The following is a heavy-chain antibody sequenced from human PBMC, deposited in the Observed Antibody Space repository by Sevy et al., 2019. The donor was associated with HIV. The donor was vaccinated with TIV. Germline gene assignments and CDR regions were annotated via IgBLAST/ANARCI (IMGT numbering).Heavy chain of an antibody. CDR1: GFTFSPYW. CDR3: ARGVRLDC. J-gene: IGHJ4*02. CDR2: IRPDGSDK. D-gene: IGHD2-21*01. Sequence: GGSLRLSCAASGFTFSPYWMTWVRQAPGKGLEWVAHIRPDGSDKYYVDSVKGRFTISRDNAKNSLYLQMNSLRADDTAMYYCARGVRLDCWGQGALVTVSS. V-gene: IGHV3-7*01.